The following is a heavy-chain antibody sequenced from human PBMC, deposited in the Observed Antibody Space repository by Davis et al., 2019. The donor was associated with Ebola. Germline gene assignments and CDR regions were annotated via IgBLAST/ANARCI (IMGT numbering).Heavy chain of an antibody. Sequence: SETLSLTCTVSGYSISSGYYWGWIRQPPGKGLEWIGSIYHSGSTYYNPSLKSRVTISVDTSKNQFSLKLSSVTAADTAVYYCARDTVDATPSYYYYGMDVWGQGTTVTVSS. D-gene: IGHD4-23*01. V-gene: IGHV4-38-2*02. CDR3: ARDTVDATPSYYYYGMDV. J-gene: IGHJ6*02. CDR1: GYSISSGYY. CDR2: IYHSGST.